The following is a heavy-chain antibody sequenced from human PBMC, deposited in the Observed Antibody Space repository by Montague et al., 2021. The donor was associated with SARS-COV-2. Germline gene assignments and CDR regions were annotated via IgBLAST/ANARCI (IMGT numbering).Heavy chain of an antibody. Sequence: SLRLSYAASGFTFSNAWMSWVRQAPGKGLEWVARIKSKTDGGTTDYAAPVKGRFTISRDDSTNTLYLHMNSLKTEDTAVYYCTTEGDYGSGSVGFDYWGQGTLVTVSS. CDR2: IKSKTDGGTT. V-gene: IGHV3-15*01. D-gene: IGHD3-10*01. CDR3: TTEGDYGSGSVGFDY. J-gene: IGHJ4*02. CDR1: GFTFSNAW.